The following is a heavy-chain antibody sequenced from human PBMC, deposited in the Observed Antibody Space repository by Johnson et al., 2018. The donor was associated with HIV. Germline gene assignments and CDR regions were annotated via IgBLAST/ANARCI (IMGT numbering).Heavy chain of an antibody. V-gene: IGHV3-30-3*01. D-gene: IGHD3-10*01. CDR1: GFTFSSYA. CDR3: ARDNIGGLNAFDI. J-gene: IGHJ3*02. Sequence: QMLLVESGGGVVQPGRSLRLSCAASGFTFSSYAMHWVRQAPGKGLEWVAVISYDGSNKYYADSVKGRFTISRDNSKNTLYLQMNSLRAEDTAVYYCARDNIGGLNAFDIWGQGTMVTAS. CDR2: ISYDGSNK.